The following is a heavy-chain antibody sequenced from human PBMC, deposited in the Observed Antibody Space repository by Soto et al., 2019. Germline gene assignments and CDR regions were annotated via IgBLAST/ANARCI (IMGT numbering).Heavy chain of an antibody. J-gene: IGHJ6*02. V-gene: IGHV1-69*01. CDR3: ARGDYDSTYGFYYYGLDV. CDR2: IIPILNTA. CDR1: GGTFSSYS. Sequence: QVHLVQSGAEVKKPGSSVRVSCKTSGGTFSSYSFTWVRQAPGQGLEWMGEIIPILNTANFAQKLQSRVTITADEPTSTVYMDLSSLSPDDTAVYYCARGDYDSTYGFYYYGLDVWGQGTTVTVSS. D-gene: IGHD3-10*01.